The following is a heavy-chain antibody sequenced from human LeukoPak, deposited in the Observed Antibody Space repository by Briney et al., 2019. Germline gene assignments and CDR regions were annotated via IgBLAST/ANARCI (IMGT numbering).Heavy chain of an antibody. J-gene: IGHJ3*02. CDR2: ISSSSSYI. D-gene: IGHD6-19*01. CDR3: ARDGIAVAVGAFDI. V-gene: IGHV3-21*01. Sequence: GGALRLPCAASGFTFSSYSMNWVRQAPGKGLEWGSSISSSSSYIYYADSVKGRFTISRDNAKNSLYLQMNSLRAEDTAVYYCARDGIAVAVGAFDIWGQGTMVTVSS. CDR1: GFTFSSYS.